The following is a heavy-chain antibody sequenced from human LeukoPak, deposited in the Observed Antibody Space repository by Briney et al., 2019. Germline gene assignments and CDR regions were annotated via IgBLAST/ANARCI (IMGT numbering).Heavy chain of an antibody. CDR3: ATLNGPLFEY. J-gene: IGHJ4*02. Sequence: GGSLRLSCAASGFIFSNYWMSWVRQARGRGLEWVASIHQHGNEKYFVDSVRGRFTISRDNAKNSLYLQMSSLRAEDTAVYYCATLNGPLFEYWGQGTLVTVSS. CDR1: GFIFSNYW. V-gene: IGHV3-7*01. CDR2: IHQHGNEK. D-gene: IGHD2-8*01.